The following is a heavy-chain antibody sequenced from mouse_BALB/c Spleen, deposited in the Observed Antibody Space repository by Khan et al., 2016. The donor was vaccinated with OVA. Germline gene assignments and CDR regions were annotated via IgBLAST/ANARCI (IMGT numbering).Heavy chain of an antibody. CDR3: VRDGAYHRNDGWFAY. Sequence: QVQLKQSGAELARPGASVKMSCKASGYTFTSYTIHWIKERPGQGLEWIGYINPSNGYTNYNQKFKDKATLTTDKSSTPDYLQLSRLTSDDSAVYNCVRDGAYHRNDGWFAYWGQGTLVTVSA. V-gene: IGHV1-4*01. J-gene: IGHJ3*01. D-gene: IGHD2-14*01. CDR1: GYTFTSYT. CDR2: INPSNGYT.